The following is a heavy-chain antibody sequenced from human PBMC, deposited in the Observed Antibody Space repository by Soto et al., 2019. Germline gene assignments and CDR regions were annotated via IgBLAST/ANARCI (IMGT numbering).Heavy chain of an antibody. D-gene: IGHD2-21*01. CDR3: ARHSPPADY. J-gene: IGHJ4*02. V-gene: IGHV1-18*01. CDR2: ISASNGNT. CDR1: GYTFTSYG. Sequence: QVQLVQSGAEVKKPGASVKVSCKASGYTFTSYGISWVRQAAGQGLEGMGWISASNGNTNYAHMLQGRDTMTTDTSTRTAYMELRSLRSDDTAVYYCARHSPPADYWGQGTLFTVSS.